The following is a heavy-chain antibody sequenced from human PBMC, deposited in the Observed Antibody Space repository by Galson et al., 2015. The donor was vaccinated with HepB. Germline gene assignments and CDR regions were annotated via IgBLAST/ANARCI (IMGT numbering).Heavy chain of an antibody. CDR2: ISGYNANT. J-gene: IGHJ4*02. CDR3: ARESRYLIDF. Sequence: GYTFDHYGMSWERQAPGQGFEWMGWISGYNANTHYAERLQGRVTMTIDKSTNTAYMELTSLRSDDTAFYYCARESRYLIDFWGPGTLVTVSS. CDR1: GYTFDHYG. D-gene: IGHD3-9*01. V-gene: IGHV1-18*04.